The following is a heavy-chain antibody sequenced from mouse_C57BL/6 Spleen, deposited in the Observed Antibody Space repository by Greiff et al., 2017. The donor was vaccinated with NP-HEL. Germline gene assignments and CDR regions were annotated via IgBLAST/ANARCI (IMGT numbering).Heavy chain of an antibody. CDR3: AREAYSHYFDY. CDR1: GFTFSDYH. D-gene: IGHD2-12*01. V-gene: IGHV5-16*01. CDR2: INYDGSST. Sequence: EVKLMESEGGLVQPGSSMKLSCTASGFTFSDYHMAWVRQVPEKGLEWVANINYDGSSTYYLDSLKSRFIISRDNSKNMLYQQMSSLKSEDTATDYCAREAYSHYFDYWGQGTTLTVSS. J-gene: IGHJ2*01.